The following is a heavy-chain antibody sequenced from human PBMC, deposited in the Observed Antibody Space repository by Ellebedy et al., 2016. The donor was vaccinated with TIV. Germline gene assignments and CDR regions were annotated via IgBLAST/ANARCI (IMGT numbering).Heavy chain of an antibody. CDR3: SRGYRGQLALDH. V-gene: IGHV4-38-2*02. CDR2: FYHSGST. CDR1: GYSIRSGSY. D-gene: IGHD6-6*01. J-gene: IGHJ4*02. Sequence: SETLSLXXSVSGYSIRSGSYWGWFRQPPGKGLEWIGNFYHSGSTYYNPSLRSRVTLSLDTSKNQFSLRLSSVTAADTAVYYCSRGYRGQLALDHWGQGTLVTVSS.